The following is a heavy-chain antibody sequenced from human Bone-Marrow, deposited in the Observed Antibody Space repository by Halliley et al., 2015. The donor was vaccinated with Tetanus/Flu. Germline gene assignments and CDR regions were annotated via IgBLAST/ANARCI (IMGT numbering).Heavy chain of an antibody. CDR1: GFTFSSYW. D-gene: IGHD2-21*02. CDR3: ARTGGGDFWFGP. V-gene: IGHV3-74*01. Sequence: SLRLSCAASGFTFSSYWMHWVRQAPGKGLVWVSRINIDGSSTTYADSVKGRITISRDNAKNTLYLQMNSLTAEDTAVYYCARTGGGDFWFGPWGQGALVTVSS. CDR2: INIDGSST. J-gene: IGHJ5*02.